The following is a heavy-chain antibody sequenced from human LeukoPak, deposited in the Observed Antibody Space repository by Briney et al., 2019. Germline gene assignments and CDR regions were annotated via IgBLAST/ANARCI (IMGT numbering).Heavy chain of an antibody. CDR1: GYTFTSYY. CDR2: INPSGGST. D-gene: IGHD3-10*01. Sequence: ASVKVSCKASGYTFTSYYMHWVRQAPGQGLEWMGIINPSGGSTSYAQKFQGRVTMTRDTSTSKVYMELSSLRSEDTAVYDCARVRTRYSYGSGSYYTLDYWGQGTLVTVSS. CDR3: ARVRTRYSYGSGSYYTLDY. J-gene: IGHJ4*02. V-gene: IGHV1-46*01.